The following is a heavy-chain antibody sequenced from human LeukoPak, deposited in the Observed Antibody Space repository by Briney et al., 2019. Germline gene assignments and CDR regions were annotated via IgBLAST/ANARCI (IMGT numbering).Heavy chain of an antibody. CDR1: GGSISSYY. V-gene: IGHV4-59*01. Sequence: PSGTLSLTCTGSGGSISSYYWSWIRQPPGKGLEWIGYIYYSGSTNYNPSLKSRVTISVDTSKNQFSLKLSSVTAADTAVYYCARIRRSYYDFWSGYYNNWFDPWGQGTLVTVSS. CDR3: ARIRRSYYDFWSGYYNNWFDP. CDR2: IYYSGST. J-gene: IGHJ5*02. D-gene: IGHD3-3*01.